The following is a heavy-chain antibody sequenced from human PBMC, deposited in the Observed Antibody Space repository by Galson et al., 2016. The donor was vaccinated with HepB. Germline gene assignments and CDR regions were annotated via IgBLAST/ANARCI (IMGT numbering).Heavy chain of an antibody. V-gene: IGHV1-8*01. CDR2: MNPNSGNT. CDR3: AKSPSDSKFDY. Sequence: SVKVSCKASGYTFTSYDVNWVRQATGQGLEWMGWMNPNSGNTGNAQKFQGRVTMSINTSISTAYMELTSLRSEDTAIYYCAKSPSDSKFDYWGQGTLDTVSS. CDR1: GYTFTSYD. D-gene: IGHD2-21*02. J-gene: IGHJ4*02.